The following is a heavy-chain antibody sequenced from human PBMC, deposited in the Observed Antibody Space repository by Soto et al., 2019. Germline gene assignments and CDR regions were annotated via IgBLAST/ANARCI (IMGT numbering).Heavy chain of an antibody. J-gene: IGHJ4*02. V-gene: IGHV1-18*01. CDR3: ARDRLEEEDFDY. CDR2: ISAYNGNT. CDR1: GYTFTSYG. D-gene: IGHD4-17*01. Sequence: ASVKVSCKASGYTFTSYGISWVRQAPGQGLEWMGWISAYNGNTNYAQKLQGRVTMTTDTSTITAYMELRSLRSDDTAVYYCARDRLEEEDFDYWGQGTLVTVSS.